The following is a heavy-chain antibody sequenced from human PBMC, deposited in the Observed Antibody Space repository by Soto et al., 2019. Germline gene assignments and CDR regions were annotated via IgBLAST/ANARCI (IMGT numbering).Heavy chain of an antibody. CDR2: IWYDGSNK. Sequence: PGGSLRLSCAASGFTSSSYGMHWVRQAPGKGLEWVAVIWYDGSNKYYADSVKGRFTISRDNSKNTLYLQMNSLRAEDTAVYYCARSSSSLNLYYYYGMDVWGQGTTVTVSS. J-gene: IGHJ6*02. CDR3: ARSSSSLNLYYYYGMDV. D-gene: IGHD6-6*01. CDR1: GFTSSSYG. V-gene: IGHV3-33*01.